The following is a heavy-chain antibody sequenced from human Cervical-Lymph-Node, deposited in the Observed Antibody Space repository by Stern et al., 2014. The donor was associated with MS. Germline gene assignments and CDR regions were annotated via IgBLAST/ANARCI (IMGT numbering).Heavy chain of an antibody. CDR2: IDDTGRT. CDR3: VRQVTVRSRFDY. V-gene: IGHV4-39*01. J-gene: IGHJ4*02. D-gene: IGHD4-11*01. Sequence: QLVESGPGLVKPSETLSRTCTVSGGSISSSYYWGWIRQSSGKGLEWIGSIDDTGRTFYNPSLKSRVTISVDTSNNQFSLTLTSVTAADTAVYYCVRQVTVRSRFDYWGQGTLVTVSS. CDR1: GGSISSSYY.